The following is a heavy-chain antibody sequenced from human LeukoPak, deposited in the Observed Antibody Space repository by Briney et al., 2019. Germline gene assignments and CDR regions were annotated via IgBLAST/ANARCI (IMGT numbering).Heavy chain of an antibody. J-gene: IGHJ4*02. V-gene: IGHV3-21*01. Sequence: PGGSLRLSCAASGFTFSSYSMNWVRQAPGKGLEWVSSISSSSSYIYYADSVKGRFTIFRDNAKNSLYLQMNSLRAEDTAVYYCASPSRGYDSPTAFDYWGQGTLVTVSS. CDR3: ASPSRGYDSPTAFDY. D-gene: IGHD3-22*01. CDR2: ISSSSSYI. CDR1: GFTFSSYS.